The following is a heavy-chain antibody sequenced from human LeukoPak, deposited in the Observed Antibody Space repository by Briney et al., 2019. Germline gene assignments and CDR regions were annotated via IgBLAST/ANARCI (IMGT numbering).Heavy chain of an antibody. J-gene: IGHJ4*02. CDR2: ISAYNGNT. D-gene: IGHD1-26*01. Sequence: ASVKVSCKASGYTFTSYGISWVRQAPGQGLEWMGWISAYNGNTNYAQKLQGRVTMTTDTSTSTAYMELRSLRSDDTAVYYCARDAFWRGGSYYLHYFDYWGQGTLVTVSS. CDR3: ARDAFWRGGSYYLHYFDY. V-gene: IGHV1-18*01. CDR1: GYTFTSYG.